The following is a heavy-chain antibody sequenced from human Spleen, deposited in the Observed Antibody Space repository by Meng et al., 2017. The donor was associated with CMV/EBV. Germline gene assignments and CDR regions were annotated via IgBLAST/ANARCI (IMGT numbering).Heavy chain of an antibody. D-gene: IGHD6-6*01. Sequence: GESLKISCAASGFTFSGYTVNWVRQAPGKGLEWVSVIYNDGSTYFADSVKGRFTISRDNSKNTLYLQMNSLRAEDTAVYYCAKGEYNSPSLLDYWGQGTLVTVSS. CDR1: GFTFSGYT. V-gene: IGHV3-53*01. CDR3: AKGEYNSPSLLDY. CDR2: IYNDGST. J-gene: IGHJ4*02.